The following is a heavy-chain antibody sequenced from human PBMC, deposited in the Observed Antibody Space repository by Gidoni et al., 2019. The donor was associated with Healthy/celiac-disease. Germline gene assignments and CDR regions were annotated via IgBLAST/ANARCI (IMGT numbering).Heavy chain of an antibody. CDR2: IYYSGRT. V-gene: IGHV4-39*01. Sequence: KGLEWIGSIYYSGRTYYNPSLKSRVTISVDTSKNQFSLKLSSVTAADTAVYYCASSYYYDSSGSGYWGQGTLVTVSS. J-gene: IGHJ4*02. CDR3: ASSYYYDSSGSGY. D-gene: IGHD3-22*01.